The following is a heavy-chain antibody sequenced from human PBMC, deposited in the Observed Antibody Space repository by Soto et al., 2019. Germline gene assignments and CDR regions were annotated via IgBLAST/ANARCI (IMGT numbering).Heavy chain of an antibody. D-gene: IGHD2-8*02. CDR3: AKATATGGGAFDI. V-gene: IGHV3-23*01. J-gene: IGHJ3*02. CDR2: ILVDGRT. Sequence: VSLRLSCAASGLICSSYDMSWVRQAPGKGLEWVSTILVDGRTFYVDSVKGRFTISRDSSQNTVYLQMNSLTAGDTALYYCAKATATGGGAFDICGQGTMVTVS. CDR1: GLICSSYD.